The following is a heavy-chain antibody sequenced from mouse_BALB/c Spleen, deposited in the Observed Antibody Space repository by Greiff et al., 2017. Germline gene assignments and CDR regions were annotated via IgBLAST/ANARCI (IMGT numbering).Heavy chain of an antibody. CDR3: AQSNYGSSYGFAY. J-gene: IGHJ3*01. Sequence: EVQLQQSGAELVKPGASVKLSCTASGFNIKDTYMHWVKQRPEQGLEWIGRLDPANGNTKYDPKFQGKATITADTSSNTAYLQLSSLTSEDTAVYYCAQSNYGSSYGFAYWGQGTLVTVSA. D-gene: IGHD1-1*01. CDR1: GFNIKDTY. CDR2: LDPANGNT. V-gene: IGHV14-3*02.